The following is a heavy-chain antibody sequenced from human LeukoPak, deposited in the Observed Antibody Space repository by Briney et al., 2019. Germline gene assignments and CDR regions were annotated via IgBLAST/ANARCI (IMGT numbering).Heavy chain of an antibody. CDR2: IIGGGGST. D-gene: IGHD5-18*01. CDR3: ANDLGWIQLNLG. J-gene: IGHJ4*02. CDR1: GFPFSSHG. Sequence: GGALRLSCAASGFPFSSHGMSWVRQAPGKGLEWVSGIIGGGGSTYYADSVKGRFTISGDNSRNTVYLQMNSLRAEDTAVYYCANDLGWIQLNLGRGQGTLVTVSS. V-gene: IGHV3-23*01.